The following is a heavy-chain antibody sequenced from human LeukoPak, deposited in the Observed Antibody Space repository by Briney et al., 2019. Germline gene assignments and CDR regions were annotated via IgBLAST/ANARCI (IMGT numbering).Heavy chain of an antibody. D-gene: IGHD3-22*01. CDR3: ARESKSYDGSGYYHDS. V-gene: IGHV4-4*07. CDR2: IYTSGST. J-gene: IGHJ4*02. CDR1: GDSIRNYL. Sequence: SETLSLTCSVSGDSIRNYLWSWIRQPAGKGLEWIGRIYTSGSTDYNPSLRSRVTMSVDTSRNQFSLKLTSVTAADTAVYYCARESKSYDGSGYYHDSWGQGTLVTVSS.